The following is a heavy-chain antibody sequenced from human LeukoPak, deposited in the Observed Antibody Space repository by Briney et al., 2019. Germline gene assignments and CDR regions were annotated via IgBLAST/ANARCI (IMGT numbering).Heavy chain of an antibody. CDR2: INTGGST. D-gene: IGHD6-13*01. J-gene: IGHJ4*02. Sequence: GGSLRLSCAASGFKVSSNYMSWVRQAPGKGLAWVSLINTGGSTYYADSVKGRFTMSRDNAKNSLYLQMNSLRAEDTAVYYCARTLGYSSSWYPFDFWGQGTLVTVSS. CDR3: ARTLGYSSSWYPFDF. V-gene: IGHV3-53*01. CDR1: GFKVSSNY.